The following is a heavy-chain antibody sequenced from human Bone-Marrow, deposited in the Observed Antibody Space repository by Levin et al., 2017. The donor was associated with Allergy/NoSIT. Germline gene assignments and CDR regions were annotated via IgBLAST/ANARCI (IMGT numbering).Heavy chain of an antibody. V-gene: IGHV1-3*01. CDR2: FDAGLDTT. Sequence: GESLKISCKTSGYTFTAYSMHWVRQAPGQRLEWLGWFDAGLDTTKYSPNFQDRLTITMDTSANTAYMELSSLRSEDTAVYFCARGGYGDYATYWGQGTLVTVSS. J-gene: IGHJ4*02. CDR3: ARGGYGDYATY. D-gene: IGHD4-17*01. CDR1: GYTFTAYS.